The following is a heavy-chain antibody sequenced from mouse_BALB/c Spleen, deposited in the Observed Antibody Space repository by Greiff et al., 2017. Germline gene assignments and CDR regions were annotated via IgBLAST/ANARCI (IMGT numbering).Heavy chain of an antibody. D-gene: IGHD2-14*01. CDR2: IRLKSNNYAT. V-gene: IGHV6-6*02. Sequence: EVQVEESGGGLVQPGGSMKLSCVASGFTFSNYWMNWVRQSPEKGLEWVAEIRLKSNNYATHYAESVKGRFTISRDDSKSSVYLQMNNLRAEDTGIYYCTRPNYRYEFAYWGQGTLVTVSA. CDR3: TRPNYRYEFAY. J-gene: IGHJ3*01. CDR1: GFTFSNYW.